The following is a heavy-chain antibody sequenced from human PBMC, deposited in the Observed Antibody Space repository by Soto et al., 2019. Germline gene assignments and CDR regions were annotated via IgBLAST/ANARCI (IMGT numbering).Heavy chain of an antibody. V-gene: IGHV3-30*18. D-gene: IGHD3-3*02. CDR3: AKDRVIFGVVIISRYGMDV. Sequence: LRLSCAASGFTFSSYGMHWVRQAPGKGLEWVAVISYDGSNKYCADSVKGRSTISRDNSKNTLYLQMNSLRAEDTAVYYCAKDRVIFGVVIISRYGMDVWGQGTTVTVSS. J-gene: IGHJ6*02. CDR2: ISYDGSNK. CDR1: GFTFSSYG.